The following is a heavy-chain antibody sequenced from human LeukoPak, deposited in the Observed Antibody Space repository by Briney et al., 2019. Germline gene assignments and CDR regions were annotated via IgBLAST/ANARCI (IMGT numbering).Heavy chain of an antibody. V-gene: IGHV4-59*01. J-gene: IGHJ4*02. CDR1: GGSISSYY. D-gene: IGHD4-23*01. CDR3: VGGNARRAVYYFDY. CDR2: IYYSGST. Sequence: SETLSLTCTVSGGSISSYYWSWIRQPPGKGLEWIGYIYYSGSTNYNPSLKSRVTISVDTSKNQFSLRLSSVTAADTAVYYCVGGNARRAVYYFDYWGQGTLVTVSS.